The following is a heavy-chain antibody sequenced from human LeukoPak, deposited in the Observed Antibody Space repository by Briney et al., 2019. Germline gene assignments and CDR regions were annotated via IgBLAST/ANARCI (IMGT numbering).Heavy chain of an antibody. V-gene: IGHV4-31*03. CDR3: ARGTSPRYDYVWGGYRYTYLDY. Sequence: PSETLSLTCTVSGGSISSGGYYWSWIRQHPGKGLEWIGYIYYSGSTYYNPSLKSRVTISVDTSKNQFSLKLSSVTAADTAVYYCARGTSPRYDYVWGGYRYTYLDYWGQGTLVTVSS. CDR1: GGSISSGGYY. D-gene: IGHD3-16*02. J-gene: IGHJ4*02. CDR2: IYYSGST.